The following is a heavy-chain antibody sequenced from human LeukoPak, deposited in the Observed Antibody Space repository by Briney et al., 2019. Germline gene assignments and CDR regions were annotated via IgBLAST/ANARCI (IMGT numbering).Heavy chain of an antibody. CDR1: GFTFSSYG. D-gene: IGHD3-22*01. Sequence: GRSLRLSCAASGFTFSSYGMHWVRQAPGKGLEWVAVISYDGSNKYYADSVKGRFTISRDNSKSTLYLQMTSLRAEDTAVYYCAKDGIRYYYDSSGYYGDYWGQGTLVTVSS. CDR3: AKDGIRYYYDSSGYYGDY. CDR2: ISYDGSNK. V-gene: IGHV3-30*18. J-gene: IGHJ4*02.